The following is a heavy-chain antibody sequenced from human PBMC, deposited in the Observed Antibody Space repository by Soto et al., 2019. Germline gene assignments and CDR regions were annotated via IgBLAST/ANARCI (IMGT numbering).Heavy chain of an antibody. CDR3: ATLVGATFAFDI. J-gene: IGHJ3*02. CDR2: FDPEDGET. V-gene: IGHV1-24*01. Sequence: AAVKVSCKVSGYTLTELSMHWVRQAPGKGLEWMGGFDPEDGETIYAQKFQGRVTMTEDTSTDTAYMELSSLRSEDTAVYYCATLVGATFAFDIWGQGTMVTVPS. CDR1: GYTLTELS. D-gene: IGHD1-26*01.